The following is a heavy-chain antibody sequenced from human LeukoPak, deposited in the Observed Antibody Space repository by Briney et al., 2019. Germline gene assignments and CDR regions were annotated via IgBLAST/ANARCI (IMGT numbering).Heavy chain of an antibody. CDR3: ARARRAFYELRGNRFYYYMDV. Sequence: KPSETLSLTCAVDGASPSDFHWTGIRQSPGKGLEWIGEINHNNYNPSLKSRVTISLDTSKNQFSLNLTSVTAADTAIYYCARARRAFYELRGNRFYYYMDVWGKGTTVIVSS. J-gene: IGHJ6*03. D-gene: IGHD2/OR15-2a*01. V-gene: IGHV4-34*01. CDR1: GASPSDFH. CDR2: INHN.